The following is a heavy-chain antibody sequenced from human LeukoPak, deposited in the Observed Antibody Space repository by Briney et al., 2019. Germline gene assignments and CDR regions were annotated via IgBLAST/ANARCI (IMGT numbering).Heavy chain of an antibody. D-gene: IGHD3-3*01. V-gene: IGHV4-34*01. Sequence: SETLSLTCAVYGGSFSGYYWSWIRQPPGKGLEWIGEINHSGSTNYSPSLKSRVTISVDTSKNQFSLKLSSVTAADTAVYYCARGPTPVLRFLEWLLGPLFDYWGQGTLVTVSS. J-gene: IGHJ4*02. CDR3: ARGPTPVLRFLEWLLGPLFDY. CDR1: GGSFSGYY. CDR2: INHSGST.